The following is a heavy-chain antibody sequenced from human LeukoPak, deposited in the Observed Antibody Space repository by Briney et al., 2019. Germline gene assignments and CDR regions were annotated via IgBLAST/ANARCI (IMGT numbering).Heavy chain of an antibody. CDR3: AKVRYSSGWYQESDFDY. CDR2: ISGSGGTT. CDR1: GLTFSSYA. J-gene: IGHJ4*02. Sequence: GGSLRLSCAASGLTFSSYAMNWVRQAPGKGLQWVSSISGSGGTTYIADSVKGRFTISRDNAKNSLYLQMNSLRAEDTALYYCAKVRYSSGWYQESDFDYWGRGTLVTVSS. D-gene: IGHD6-19*01. V-gene: IGHV3-23*01.